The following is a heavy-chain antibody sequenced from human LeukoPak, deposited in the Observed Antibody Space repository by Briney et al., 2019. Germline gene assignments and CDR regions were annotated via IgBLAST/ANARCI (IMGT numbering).Heavy chain of an antibody. J-gene: IGHJ4*02. CDR2: ISGSGGST. D-gene: IGHD4-17*01. CDR3: AKGNGDYAGPYYFDY. V-gene: IGHV3-23*01. Sequence: PGGSLRLSCAASGFTVSSNYMSWVRQAPGKGLEWVSAISGSGGSTYYADSVKGRFTISRDNSKNTLYLQMNSLRAEDTAVYYCAKGNGDYAGPYYFDYWGQGTLVTVSS. CDR1: GFTVSSNY.